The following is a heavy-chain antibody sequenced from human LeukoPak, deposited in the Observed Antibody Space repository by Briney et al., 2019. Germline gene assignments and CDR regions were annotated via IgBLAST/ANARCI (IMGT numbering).Heavy chain of an antibody. D-gene: IGHD6-19*01. J-gene: IGHJ3*02. CDR2: IIPIFGTA. V-gene: IGHV1-69*13. CDR1: GGTLSNYA. CDR3: ATDRRYSSGWYVSGSDAFDI. Sequence: GASVKVSCKASGGTLSNYAISWVRQAPGQGLEWMGGIIPIFGTANFAQKFQGRVTITADESTSTVYMELSSLRSEDTAVYYCATDRRYSSGWYVSGSDAFDIWGQGTMVTVSS.